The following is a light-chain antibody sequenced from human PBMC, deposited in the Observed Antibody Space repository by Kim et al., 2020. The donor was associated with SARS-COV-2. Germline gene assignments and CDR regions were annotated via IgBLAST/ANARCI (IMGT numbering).Light chain of an antibody. CDR3: NSRDNNDNVL. CDR1: SRRTYY. CDR2: GKN. J-gene: IGLJ2*01. V-gene: IGLV3-19*01. Sequence: VALGHTVRITCKGDSRRTYYATWFQQKPGQAPIVVFYGKNNRPSGIPDRFSGSSSGNTASLTITATQAGDEADYYCNSRDNNDNVLFGGGTRLTVL.